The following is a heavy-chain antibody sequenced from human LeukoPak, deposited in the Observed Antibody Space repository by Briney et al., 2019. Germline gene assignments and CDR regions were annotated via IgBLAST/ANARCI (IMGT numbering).Heavy chain of an antibody. CDR1: GYTFSGFY. V-gene: IGHV1-2*02. J-gene: IGHJ6*03. CDR3: VRERYYGTYYYYMDV. CDR2: INCNTGDT. D-gene: IGHD3-3*01. Sequence: ASVNVSCKASGYTFSGFYIHWVRQAPGQGLEWMGWINCNTGDTNYAQNFQGRVTLTRDTPNFTAYMEVSRLQSDDMAVYFCVRERYYGTYYYYMDVWGKGTTVTVSS.